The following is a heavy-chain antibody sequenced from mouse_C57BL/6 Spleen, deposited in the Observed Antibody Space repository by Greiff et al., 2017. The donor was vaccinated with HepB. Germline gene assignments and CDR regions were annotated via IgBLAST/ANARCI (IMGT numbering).Heavy chain of an antibody. CDR1: GFTFSDYG. V-gene: IGHV5-17*01. CDR3: ARPKLGVFDY. CDR2: ISSGSSTI. D-gene: IGHD4-1*01. Sequence: EVMLVESGGGLVKPGGSLKLSCAASGFTFSDYGMHWVRQAPEKGLEWVAYISSGSSTIYYADTVKGRFTISRDNAKNILFLQMTSLRSEDHAMFYCARPKLGVFDYWGQGTTLTVSS. J-gene: IGHJ2*01.